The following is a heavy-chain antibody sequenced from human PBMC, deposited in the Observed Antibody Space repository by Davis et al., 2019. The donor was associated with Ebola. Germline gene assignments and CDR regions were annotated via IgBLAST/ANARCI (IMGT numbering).Heavy chain of an antibody. CDR2: INPSGGST. CDR3: ASNTRHYCGGDCYPGH. CDR1: GYTFTSYY. D-gene: IGHD2-21*02. J-gene: IGHJ4*02. V-gene: IGHV1-46*01. Sequence: ASVKVSCKASGYTFTSYYMHWVRQAPGQGLEWMGIINPSGGSTSYAQKFQGRVTMTRDTSTSTVYMELSSLRSEDTAVYYCASNTRHYCGGDCYPGHWGQGTLVTVSS.